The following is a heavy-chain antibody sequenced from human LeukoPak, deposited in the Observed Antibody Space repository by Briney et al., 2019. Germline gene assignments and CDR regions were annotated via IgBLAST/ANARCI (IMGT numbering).Heavy chain of an antibody. CDR3: ARARPGYDFWSGYSNYWYFDL. J-gene: IGHJ2*01. Sequence: PSETLSLTCTVSGGSISSSSYYWGWIRQPPGKGLEWIGSIYYSGSTYYNPSLKSRVTISVDTSKNQFSLKLSSVTAADTAVYYCARARPGYDFWSGYSNYWYFDLWGRGTLVTVSS. CDR2: IYYSGST. CDR1: GGSISSSSYY. V-gene: IGHV4-39*01. D-gene: IGHD3-3*01.